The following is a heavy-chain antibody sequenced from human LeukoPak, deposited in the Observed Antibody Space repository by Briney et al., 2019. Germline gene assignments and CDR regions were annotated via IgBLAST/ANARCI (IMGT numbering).Heavy chain of an antibody. CDR3: ARVLGGYSYGFDY. Sequence: GGSLRLSCAASGFTFSSYGMSWVRQAPGKGQARVANIKQDGSEKYYVDSVKGRFTISRDNAKNSLYLQMNSLRAEDTAVYYCARVLGGYSYGFDYWGQGTLVTVSS. CDR2: IKQDGSEK. D-gene: IGHD5-18*01. CDR1: GFTFSSYG. V-gene: IGHV3-7*03. J-gene: IGHJ4*02.